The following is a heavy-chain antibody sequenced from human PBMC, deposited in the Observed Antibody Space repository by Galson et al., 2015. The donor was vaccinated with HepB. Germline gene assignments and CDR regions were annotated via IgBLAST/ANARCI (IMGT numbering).Heavy chain of an antibody. CDR1: GYTFTSYD. Sequence: SVKVSCKASGYTFTSYDINWVRQATGQGLEWMGWMNPNSGNTGYAQKFQGRVTMTRNTSISTAYMELSSLRSEDTAMYYCATTTCGSCYTVGYYGMDVWGPGTTVTVSS. J-gene: IGHJ6*02. D-gene: IGHD2-15*01. V-gene: IGHV1-8*01. CDR2: MNPNSGNT. CDR3: ATTTCGSCYTVGYYGMDV.